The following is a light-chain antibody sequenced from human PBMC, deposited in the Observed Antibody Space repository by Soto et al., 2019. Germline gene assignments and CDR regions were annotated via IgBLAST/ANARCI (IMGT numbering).Light chain of an antibody. J-gene: IGKJ4*01. CDR3: QQYHSYPLP. CDR2: DAS. Sequence: DIQMTQSPSTLSACVGDRVTITCRASQNISKWLAWYQQKPGKAPKLLIYDASSLESGDPSRFKGSGSGTEFTLTISSLQPDDFATYYCQQYHSYPLPFGGGTKV. CDR1: QNISKW. V-gene: IGKV1-5*01.